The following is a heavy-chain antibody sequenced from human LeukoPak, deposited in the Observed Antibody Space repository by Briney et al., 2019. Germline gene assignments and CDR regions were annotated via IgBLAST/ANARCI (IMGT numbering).Heavy chain of an antibody. CDR2: ISSSGANT. J-gene: IGHJ4*02. D-gene: IGHD6-19*01. CDR3: AKGASGSSGWFGDY. Sequence: GGSLRLSCAASGFTFSSYAVSWVHQAPGKGLEWVSTISSSGANTYYADSVKGLFTISRDNSKNTLYLQLNSLRAEDSAIYYCAKGASGSSGWFGDYWGQGTQVTVSS. V-gene: IGHV3-23*01. CDR1: GFTFSSYA.